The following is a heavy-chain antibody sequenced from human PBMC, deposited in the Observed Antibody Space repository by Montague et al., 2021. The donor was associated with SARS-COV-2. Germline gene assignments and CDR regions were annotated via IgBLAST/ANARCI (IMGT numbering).Heavy chain of an antibody. V-gene: IGHV4-39*07. D-gene: IGHD2-8*01. CDR1: GGSISSDDSY. J-gene: IGHJ6*02. CDR2: IWHGGST. CDR3: ARTSQYCTPTNCYLPNAMDV. Sequence: SETLSLTCIVSGGSISSDDSYWIWIRQPPGKGLEWIGNIWHGGSTNYNPSLKSRVTISGDTPNNQFSLKLTSVTAADTAVYYCARTSQYCTPTNCYLPNAMDVWGQGTTVTVSS.